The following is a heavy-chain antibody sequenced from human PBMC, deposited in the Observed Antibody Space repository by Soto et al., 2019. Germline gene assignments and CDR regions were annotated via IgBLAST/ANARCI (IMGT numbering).Heavy chain of an antibody. Sequence: EVQLVESGGGLVKPGGSLRLSCAASGFTFNTYDMNWVRQAPGKGPEWVSSITTSSDYIYYADSLKGRITISRDNAKNALFLQMSSLRAEDTAVYYCVRSGTARLLRHSWFDTWGQGTLVTVSS. J-gene: IGHJ5*02. CDR1: GFTFNTYD. D-gene: IGHD5-12*01. CDR3: VRSGTARLLRHSWFDT. V-gene: IGHV3-21*01. CDR2: ITTSSDYI.